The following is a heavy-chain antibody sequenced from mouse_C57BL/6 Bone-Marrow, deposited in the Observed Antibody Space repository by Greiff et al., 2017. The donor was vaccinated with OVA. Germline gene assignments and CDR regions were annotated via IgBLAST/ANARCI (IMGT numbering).Heavy chain of an antibody. Sequence: EVQLQQSGPELVKPGASVKISCKASGYTFTDYYMNWVKQSHGKSLEWIGDINPNNGGTSYNQKFKGKATLTVDKSSSTAYMELRSLTSEDSAVYYCAREDDCPYARDYWGQGTSVTVSS. J-gene: IGHJ4*01. CDR1: GYTFTDYY. V-gene: IGHV1-26*01. CDR2: INPNNGGT. D-gene: IGHD2-4*01. CDR3: AREDDCPYARDY.